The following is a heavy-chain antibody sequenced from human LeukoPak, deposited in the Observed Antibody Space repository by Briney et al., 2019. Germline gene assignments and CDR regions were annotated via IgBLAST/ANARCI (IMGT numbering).Heavy chain of an antibody. V-gene: IGHV1-69*13. CDR3: ARSASGSYGGFDY. J-gene: IGHJ4*02. CDR1: GGTFSSYA. CDR2: IIPIFGTA. D-gene: IGHD1-26*01. Sequence: SVKVSFKASGGTFSSYAISWVRQAPGQGLEWMGGIIPIFGTANYAQKFQGRVTITADESTSTAYMELSSLRSEDTAVYYCARSASGSYGGFDYWGQGTLVTVSS.